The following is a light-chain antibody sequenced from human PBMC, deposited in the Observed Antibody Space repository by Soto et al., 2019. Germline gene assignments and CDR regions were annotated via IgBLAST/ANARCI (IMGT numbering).Light chain of an antibody. CDR2: GAS. CDR3: QQYNNWPPWT. Sequence: EIVMTPSPATLALSPGDTATLSCRPSQSLSGNLAWYQQKPGQAPRLLIFGASSRDTGVPARFSASGSGTEFTLTISGLQSEDFAVYYCQQYNNWPPWTFGPGTKVDIK. J-gene: IGKJ1*01. CDR1: QSLSGN. V-gene: IGKV3-15*01.